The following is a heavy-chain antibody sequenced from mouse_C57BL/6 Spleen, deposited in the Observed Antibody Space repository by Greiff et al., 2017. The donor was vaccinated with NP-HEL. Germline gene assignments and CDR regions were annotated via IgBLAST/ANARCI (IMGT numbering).Heavy chain of an antibody. Sequence: EVQLQESGPELVKPGASVKMSCKASGYTFTDYNMHWVKQSHGKSLEWIGYINPNNGGTSYNQKFKGKATLTVNKSSSTAYMELRSLTSEDSAVYYCARDLYYYGSSPFDYWGQGTTLTVSS. CDR2: INPNNGGT. CDR1: GYTFTDYN. CDR3: ARDLYYYGSSPFDY. J-gene: IGHJ2*01. V-gene: IGHV1-22*01. D-gene: IGHD1-1*01.